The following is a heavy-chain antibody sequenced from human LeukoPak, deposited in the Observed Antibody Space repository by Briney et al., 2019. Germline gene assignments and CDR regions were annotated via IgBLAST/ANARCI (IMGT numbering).Heavy chain of an antibody. J-gene: IGHJ5*02. CDR3: ARAPYQRGWAAAGNGDRNWLDP. CDR2: IYYSGST. D-gene: IGHD6-13*01. V-gene: IGHV4-59*01. CDR1: GGSISSYY. Sequence: PSETLSLTCTVSGGSISSYYWSWIRQPPGKGLEWIGYIYYSGSTNYNPSLKSRVTISVDTSKNQFSLKLSSVTAEDTAVYYCARAPYQRGWAAAGNGDRNWLDPWGQGTLVTVSS.